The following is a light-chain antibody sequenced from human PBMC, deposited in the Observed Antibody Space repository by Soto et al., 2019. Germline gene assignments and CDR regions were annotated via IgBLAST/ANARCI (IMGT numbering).Light chain of an antibody. V-gene: IGLV1-47*01. CDR2: RNN. CDR1: SSNIESNY. J-gene: IGLJ2*01. CDR3: AAWDDSLSGVL. Sequence: QSVLTQPPSASGTPGQRVTISCSGSSSNIESNYVYWYQQLPGTAPKLLIYRNNQWPSGVPDRFSGSKSGTSASLAISGLRSEDEADYYCAAWDDSLSGVLFGGGTKLTVL.